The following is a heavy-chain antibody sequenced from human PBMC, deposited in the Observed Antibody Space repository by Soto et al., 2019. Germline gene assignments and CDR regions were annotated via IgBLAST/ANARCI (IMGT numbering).Heavy chain of an antibody. CDR1: GYTFSTYT. V-gene: IGHV1-3*01. CDR2: INAGSGNT. CDR3: ARDTETLGPRANDAVDI. D-gene: IGHD3-3*02. Sequence: QAQLVQSGAEMKKPGASVKVSCKAAGYTFSTYTMNWVRQAPGQSLEWVGWINAGSGNTKYSQNFQGRVSITRDTSASTVYMELTGLKSEDTAMYYCARDTETLGPRANDAVDIWGQGTMVTVSS. J-gene: IGHJ3*02.